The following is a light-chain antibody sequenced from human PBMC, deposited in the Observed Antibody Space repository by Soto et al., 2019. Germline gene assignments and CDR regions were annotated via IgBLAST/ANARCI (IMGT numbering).Light chain of an antibody. Sequence: IVLTQSPGSLSLSPGEGATLSCRASLSVSNNYLAWYQQKPGQALRLLIYGASTRATGIPDRFSGGGSGTDFTLSISTLDPEDSAVYFCQHYGGSPLITFGQGTRLEIK. CDR1: LSVSNNY. CDR2: GAS. J-gene: IGKJ5*01. CDR3: QHYGGSPLIT. V-gene: IGKV3-20*01.